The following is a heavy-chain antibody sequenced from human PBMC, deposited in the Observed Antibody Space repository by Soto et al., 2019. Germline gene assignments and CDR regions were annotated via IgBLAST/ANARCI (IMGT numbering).Heavy chain of an antibody. Sequence: SETLSLTCAVSGGSISSGGYSWSWIRQPPGKGLEWIGYIYHSGSTYYNPSLKSRVTISVDRSKNQFSLKLSSVTAADTAVYYCARATAIGYYFDEWGQGTLVTVSS. V-gene: IGHV4-30-2*01. D-gene: IGHD2-21*02. J-gene: IGHJ4*02. CDR1: GGSISSGGYS. CDR3: ARATAIGYYFDE. CDR2: IYHSGST.